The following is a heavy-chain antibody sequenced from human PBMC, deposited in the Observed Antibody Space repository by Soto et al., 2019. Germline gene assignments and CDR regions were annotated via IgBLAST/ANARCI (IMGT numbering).Heavy chain of an antibody. Sequence: GGSLRLSCAASGFTFSSYAMSWVRQAPGKGLEWVSAISGSGGSTYYADSVKGRFTISRDNSKNTLYLQMNSLRAEDTAVYYXAKXTPNFYFWSRPSHNWFDPSRQGTLLSVSP. D-gene: IGHD3-3*01. CDR2: ISGSGGST. CDR3: AKXTPNFYFWSRPSHNWFDP. CDR1: GFTFSSYA. V-gene: IGHV3-23*01. J-gene: IGHJ5*02.